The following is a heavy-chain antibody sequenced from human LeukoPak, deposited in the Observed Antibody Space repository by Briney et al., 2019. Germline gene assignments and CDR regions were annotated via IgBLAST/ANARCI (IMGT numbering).Heavy chain of an antibody. CDR1: GGSVNSGSYY. CDR2: IYYSGST. Sequence: PSETLSLTCTVSGGSVNSGSYYWSWIRQPPGKGLEWIGYIYYSGSTNYNPSLKSRVTISVDTSKNQFSLKLSSVTAADTAVYYCARVQRIQLWLVPEYYFDYWGQGTLVTVSS. J-gene: IGHJ4*02. D-gene: IGHD5-18*01. CDR3: ARVQRIQLWLVPEYYFDY. V-gene: IGHV4-61*01.